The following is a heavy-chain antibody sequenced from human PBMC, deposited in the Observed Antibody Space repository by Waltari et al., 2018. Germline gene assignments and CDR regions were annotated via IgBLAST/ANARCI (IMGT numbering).Heavy chain of an antibody. V-gene: IGHV1-69*05. CDR2: IIPIFGIA. CDR3: ARGTDTMVQGVILYYYYYGMDV. Sequence: QVQLVQSGAEVKKPGSSVKVSCKASGGTFSSYAISWVRQAPGQGLEWMGGIIPIFGIANYEQKFQGRVTITTDESTSTAYMELSSLRSEDTAVYYCARGTDTMVQGVILYYYYYGMDVWGQGTTVTVSS. CDR1: GGTFSSYA. J-gene: IGHJ6*02. D-gene: IGHD3-10*01.